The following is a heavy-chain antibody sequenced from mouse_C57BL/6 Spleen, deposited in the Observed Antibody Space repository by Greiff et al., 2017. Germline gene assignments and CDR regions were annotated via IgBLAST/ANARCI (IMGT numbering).Heavy chain of an antibody. V-gene: IGHV5-9-1*02. CDR1: GFTFSSYA. Sequence: EVMLVESGEGLVKPGGSLKLSCAASGFTFSSYAMSWVRQTPEKRLEWVAYISSGGDYIYYAYTVKGRFTISRDNARNTLYLQMSSLKSEDTAMYYCTRDAQAYAMDYWGQGTSVTVSS. D-gene: IGHD3-2*02. J-gene: IGHJ4*01. CDR2: ISSGGDYI. CDR3: TRDAQAYAMDY.